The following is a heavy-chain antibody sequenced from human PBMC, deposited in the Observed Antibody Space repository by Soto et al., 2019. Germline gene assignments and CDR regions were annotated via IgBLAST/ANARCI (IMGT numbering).Heavy chain of an antibody. Sequence: SVKVSCKASGGTFSSYAISWVRQAPGQGLEWMGGIIPIFGTANYARKFQGRVTITADESTSTAYMELSSLRSEDTAVYYCAHSLEWLHDYYYYGMDVWGQGTTVTVS. CDR2: IIPIFGTA. V-gene: IGHV1-69*13. J-gene: IGHJ6*02. CDR3: AHSLEWLHDYYYYGMDV. D-gene: IGHD3-3*01. CDR1: GGTFSSYA.